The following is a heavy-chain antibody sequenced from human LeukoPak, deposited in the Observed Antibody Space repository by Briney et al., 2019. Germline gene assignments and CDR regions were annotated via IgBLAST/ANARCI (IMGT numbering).Heavy chain of an antibody. CDR1: GFTSSSYA. Sequence: PGRSLRLSCAASGFTSSSYAMHWVRQAPGKGLEWVANIKQDGSEKYYVDSVKGRFTISRDNAKNSLYLQMNSLRAEDTAVYYCASGLSYNAYYYMDVWGKGTTVTVSS. J-gene: IGHJ6*03. D-gene: IGHD1-1*01. CDR2: IKQDGSEK. CDR3: ASGLSYNAYYYMDV. V-gene: IGHV3-7*01.